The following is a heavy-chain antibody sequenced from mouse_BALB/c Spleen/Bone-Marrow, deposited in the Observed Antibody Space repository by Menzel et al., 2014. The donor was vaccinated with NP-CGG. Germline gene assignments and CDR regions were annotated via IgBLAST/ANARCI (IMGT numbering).Heavy chain of an antibody. CDR2: ISSGGSYT. CDR3: ARHITTVVADY. J-gene: IGHJ2*01. D-gene: IGHD1-1*01. CDR1: GFTFSSYA. V-gene: IGHV5-9-3*01. Sequence: EVMLVESGGGLVKPGGSLKLSCAASGFTFSSYAMSWVRQTPEKRLEWVATISSGGSYTYYPDSVKGRFTISRDNAKNTLYLQMSSLGSEDTAMYYCARHITTVVADYWGQGTTLTISS.